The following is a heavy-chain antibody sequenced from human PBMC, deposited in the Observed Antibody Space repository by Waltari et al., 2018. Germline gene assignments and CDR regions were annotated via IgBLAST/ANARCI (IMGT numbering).Heavy chain of an antibody. Sequence: QVQLVQSGAEVKKPGSSVKVSCKASGGTFSSYAISWVRQAPGQGLEWMGGIILIVGQSNDAQKFHGRVTITTDESTSTAYMELSSLRSEDTAVYYCARDQGMYSSWFDPWGQGTLVTVSS. J-gene: IGHJ5*02. CDR1: GGTFSSYA. D-gene: IGHD6-13*01. CDR2: IILIVGQS. V-gene: IGHV1-69*05. CDR3: ARDQGMYSSWFDP.